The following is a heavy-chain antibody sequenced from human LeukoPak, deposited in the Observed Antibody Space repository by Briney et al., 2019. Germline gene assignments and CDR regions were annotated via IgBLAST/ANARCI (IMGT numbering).Heavy chain of an antibody. V-gene: IGHV3-23*01. CDR2: ISGSGGST. CDR3: AKGIGSGYYGYFDY. D-gene: IGHD3-22*01. J-gene: IGHJ4*02. CDR1: GFTVSSNY. Sequence: GGSLRLSCAASGFTVSSNYMSWVRQAPGKGLEWVSAISGSGGSTYYADSVKGRFTISRDNSKNTLYLQMNSLRAEDTAVYYCAKGIGSGYYGYFDYWGQGTLVTVSS.